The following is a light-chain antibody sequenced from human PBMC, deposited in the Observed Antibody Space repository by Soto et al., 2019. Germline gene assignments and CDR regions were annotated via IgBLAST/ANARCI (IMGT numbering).Light chain of an antibody. CDR2: DAS. J-gene: IGKJ1*01. CDR1: QSVRRY. CDR3: QHYGSSSWT. V-gene: IGKV3-11*01. Sequence: EILLTPSPSTLSLSPGERATLSCGAGQSVRRYLAWYQQKPGQAPRLLIYDASNRATGIPARFSGSGSGTDFTLTISSLAPEDFDLYYCQHYGSSSWTFGQGTKVDNK.